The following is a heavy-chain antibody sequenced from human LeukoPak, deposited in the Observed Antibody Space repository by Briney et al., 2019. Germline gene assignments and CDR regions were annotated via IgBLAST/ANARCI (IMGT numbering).Heavy chain of an antibody. J-gene: IGHJ3*02. V-gene: IGHV3-48*01. CDR2: ISLSSSSI. Sequence: GGSLRLSCAASGFTFSHYGMHWVRQAPGKGLEWVSYISLSSSSIYYADSVKGRFTISRDNSKNTLYLQMNSLRAEDTAVYYCARAPGALDAFDIWGQGTMVTVSS. CDR3: ARAPGALDAFDI. D-gene: IGHD3-10*01. CDR1: GFTFSHYG.